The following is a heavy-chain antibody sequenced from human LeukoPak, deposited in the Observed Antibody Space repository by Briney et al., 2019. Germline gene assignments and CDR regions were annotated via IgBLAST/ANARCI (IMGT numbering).Heavy chain of an antibody. Sequence: SSETLSLTCAVYGGSFSGYYWSWIRQPPGKGLEWMGEINHSGSTNYNPSLKSRVTISVDTSKNQFSLKLSSVTAADTAVYYCARRRGSYYYYYYMDVWGKGTTVTISS. V-gene: IGHV4-34*01. CDR2: INHSGST. CDR1: GGSFSGYY. CDR3: ARRRGSYYYYYYMDV. D-gene: IGHD1-26*01. J-gene: IGHJ6*03.